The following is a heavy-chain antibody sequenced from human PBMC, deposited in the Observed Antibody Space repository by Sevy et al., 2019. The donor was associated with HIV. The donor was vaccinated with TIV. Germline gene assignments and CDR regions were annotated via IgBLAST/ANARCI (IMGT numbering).Heavy chain of an antibody. Sequence: GGSLRLSCVASGFTFRSFSMHWVRQAPGKGLEWVSYISSSGSIIHYADSVKGRFTISRDSAKNSLYLHMNSLRDEDTAVYYCARDKVGTGYHFDNWGQGTLVTVSS. D-gene: IGHD2-21*02. CDR1: GFTFRSFS. J-gene: IGHJ4*02. V-gene: IGHV3-48*02. CDR3: ARDKVGTGYHFDN. CDR2: ISSSGSII.